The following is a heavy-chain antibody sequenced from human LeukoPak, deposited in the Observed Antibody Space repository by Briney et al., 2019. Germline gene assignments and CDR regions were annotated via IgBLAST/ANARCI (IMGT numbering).Heavy chain of an antibody. V-gene: IGHV1-18*01. Sequence: ASVKVSCKASGYTFTSYGISSVRQAPRQGLERMGWINAYNGNTNDAQKLQGRVTMTTDTSTSTAYMELRSLRSDDTAVYYCARDFRFGEHFDYWGQGTLVTVSS. J-gene: IGHJ4*02. CDR2: INAYNGNT. D-gene: IGHD3-16*01. CDR1: GYTFTSYG. CDR3: ARDFRFGEHFDY.